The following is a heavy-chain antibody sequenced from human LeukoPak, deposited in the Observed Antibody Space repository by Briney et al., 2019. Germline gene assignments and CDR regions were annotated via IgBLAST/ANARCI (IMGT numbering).Heavy chain of an antibody. V-gene: IGHV1-8*01. Sequence: ASVKVSCKASGYTFTSYDINWVRQATGQGLEWMGWMNPNSGNTGYAQKFQGRVTMTRNTSISTAYMELGSLRSEDTAVYYCARAGITMVRGVIEGDAFDIWGQGTMVTVSS. J-gene: IGHJ3*02. CDR3: ARAGITMVRGVIEGDAFDI. CDR2: MNPNSGNT. CDR1: GYTFTSYD. D-gene: IGHD3-10*01.